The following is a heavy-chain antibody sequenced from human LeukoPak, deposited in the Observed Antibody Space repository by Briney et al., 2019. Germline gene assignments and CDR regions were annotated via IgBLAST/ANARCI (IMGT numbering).Heavy chain of an antibody. J-gene: IGHJ1*01. D-gene: IGHD3-22*01. V-gene: IGHV3-74*01. CDR1: GFTLSTYW. CDR3: ARAPSEIGGYYPEYFRH. CDR2: IKSDGST. Sequence: GGSLRLSCAAPGFTLSTYWMHWVRHAPGKGLGWVSRIKSDGSTNYADSVKGRFTISRDNANNTLSLQMNSLRPEDTGVYYCARAPSEIGGYYPEYFRHWGQGALVTVSS.